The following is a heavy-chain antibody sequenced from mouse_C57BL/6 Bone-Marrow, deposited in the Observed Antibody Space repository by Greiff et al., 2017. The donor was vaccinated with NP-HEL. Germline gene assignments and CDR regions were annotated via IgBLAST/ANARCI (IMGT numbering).Heavy chain of an antibody. CDR1: GFTFSSYA. D-gene: IGHD4-1*02. CDR2: ISDGGSYT. Sequence: EVQGVESGGGLVKPGGSLKLSCAASGFTFSSYAMSWVRQTPEKRLEWVATISDGGSYTYYPDNVKGRFTISRDNAKNNLYLQMSHLKSEDTARYYCARDQLGDFDYWGQGTTLTVSS. J-gene: IGHJ2*01. CDR3: ARDQLGDFDY. V-gene: IGHV5-4*01.